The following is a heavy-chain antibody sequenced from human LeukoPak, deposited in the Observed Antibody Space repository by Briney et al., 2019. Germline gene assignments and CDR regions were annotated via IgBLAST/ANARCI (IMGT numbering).Heavy chain of an antibody. D-gene: IGHD2-2*01. V-gene: IGHV4-39*07. CDR2: IYYSGST. Sequence: PSETLSLTCTVSGGSISSSSYYWGWIRQPPGKGLEWIGSIYYSGSTYYNPSLKSRVTMSIDTSKNQLSLRLSSVTAADSAVYYCARGIRYQAGVVSWFDPWGQGTLVTVSS. CDR1: GGSISSSSYY. CDR3: ARGIRYQAGVVSWFDP. J-gene: IGHJ5*02.